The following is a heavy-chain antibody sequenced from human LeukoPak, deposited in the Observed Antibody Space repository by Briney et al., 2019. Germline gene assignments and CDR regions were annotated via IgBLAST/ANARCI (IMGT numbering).Heavy chain of an antibody. CDR3: ARGSSVADLYGMDV. D-gene: IGHD6-19*01. J-gene: IGHJ6*01. CDR2: IYYSGST. V-gene: IGHV4-59*01. CDR1: GGSISSYY. Sequence: SETLSLTCTVSGGSISSYYWSWIRQPPGKGLEWIGYIYYSGSTNYNPSLNSRVTISVRTSKNQFSLKLSSVTTAETAVSYCARGSSVADLYGMDVWGQGTTV.